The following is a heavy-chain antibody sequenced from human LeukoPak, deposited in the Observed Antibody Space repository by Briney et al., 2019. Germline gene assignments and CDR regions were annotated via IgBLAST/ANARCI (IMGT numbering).Heavy chain of an antibody. V-gene: IGHV3-23*01. Sequence: GGSLRLSCAVSGFTFNTYWMSWVRQAPGKGLEWVSAISGSGGSTYYADSVEGRFTISRDNSKNTLYLQMNSLRAEDTAVYYCAKPHDYDFWSGYIYWGQGTLVTVSS. CDR3: AKPHDYDFWSGYIY. J-gene: IGHJ4*02. D-gene: IGHD3-3*01. CDR2: ISGSGGST. CDR1: GFTFNTYW.